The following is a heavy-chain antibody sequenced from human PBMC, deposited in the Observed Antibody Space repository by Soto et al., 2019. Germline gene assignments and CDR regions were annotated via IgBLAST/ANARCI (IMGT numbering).Heavy chain of an antibody. Sequence: QVQLVQSGAEVKKPGASVKVSCKTSGYIFTAYSMHWVRQAPGQGLEWMGVVNPSGGSAHYAQSFEGRVTLTRDTSTSTFYMELSSLRSEDTALYYCAREENCRGGTCYSEYFHHWGQGTLVTDSS. J-gene: IGHJ1*01. CDR2: VNPSGGSA. V-gene: IGHV1-46*01. D-gene: IGHD2-15*01. CDR1: GYIFTAYS. CDR3: AREENCRGGTCYSEYFHH.